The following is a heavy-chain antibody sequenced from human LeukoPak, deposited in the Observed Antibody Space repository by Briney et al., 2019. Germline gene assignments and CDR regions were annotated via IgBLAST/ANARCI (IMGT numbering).Heavy chain of an antibody. CDR1: GFTFSSYW. V-gene: IGHV3-7*05. J-gene: IGHJ4*02. D-gene: IGHD3-22*01. CDR2: INQDVSEK. Sequence: PGGSLRLSCAASGFTFSSYWMSWVRQAPGKGLEWVANINQDVSEKYSVDSVKGRFTISRDNAKNSLYLQMNSLRAEDTAVYYCAREYYSDSSGSDYWGQGTLVTVSS. CDR3: AREYYSDSSGSDY.